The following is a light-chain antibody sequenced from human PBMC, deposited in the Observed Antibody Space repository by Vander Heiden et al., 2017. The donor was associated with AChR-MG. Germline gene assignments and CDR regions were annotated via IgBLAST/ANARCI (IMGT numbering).Light chain of an antibody. J-gene: IGKJ4*01. CDR3: QQRNNYVALA. V-gene: IGKV1-9*01. CDR2: GAS. CDR1: QAIYNF. Sequence: IQLTQSPSSLSASVGDRVTMTCRASQAIYNFLAWYQQKPGEAPKLLIYGASTLQSGVPSRFSGSGSGTDFTLTISSLQPEDFATYYCQQRNNYVALAFGGGTRVEIK.